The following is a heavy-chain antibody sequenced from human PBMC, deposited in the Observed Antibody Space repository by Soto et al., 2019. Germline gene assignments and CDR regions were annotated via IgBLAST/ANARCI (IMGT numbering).Heavy chain of an antibody. CDR3: ARDCSGTSCFRGWSTGLDP. J-gene: IGHJ5*02. V-gene: IGHV4-59*01. CDR2: LYYSGST. D-gene: IGHD2-2*01. CDR1: GGSISSYY. Sequence: SGTLSLTCTVSGGSISSYYWSWIRQPPGKGLEWIGYLYYSGSTNYNPSLKSRVTISVDTSKNQFSLKLSSVTAADTAVYYCARDCSGTSCFRGWSTGLDPWGQGTLVTVSS.